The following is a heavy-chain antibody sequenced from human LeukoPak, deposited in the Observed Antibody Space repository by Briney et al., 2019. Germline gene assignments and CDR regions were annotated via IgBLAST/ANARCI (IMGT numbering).Heavy chain of an antibody. D-gene: IGHD3-10*01. J-gene: IGHJ4*02. CDR2: ISWNSGSI. CDR1: GFTFSSYA. V-gene: IGHV3-9*01. Sequence: GGSLRLSCAASGFTFSSYAMHWVRQAPGKGLEWVSGISWNSGSIGYADSVKGRFTISRDNAKNSLYLQMNSLRAEDTALYYCAKATSWYGSGSFDYWGQGTLVTVSS. CDR3: AKATSWYGSGSFDY.